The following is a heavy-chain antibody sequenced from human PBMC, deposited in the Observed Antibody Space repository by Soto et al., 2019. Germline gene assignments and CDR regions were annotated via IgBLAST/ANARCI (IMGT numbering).Heavy chain of an antibody. V-gene: IGHV4-39*01. D-gene: IGHD3-3*02. J-gene: IGHJ3*02. Sequence: SETLSLTCTVSGDSISSSNSHWGWTRQPPGKGLEYIGSVYYGGAIFYSGNIYYNPSLKSRVTISVDTSKNQFSLRLSSVTAADTGVYYCARYDRINMKPYSPEGFHIWGQGTMVTVSS. CDR3: ARYDRINMKPYSPEGFHI. CDR2: VYYGGAIFYSGNI. CDR1: GDSISSSNSH.